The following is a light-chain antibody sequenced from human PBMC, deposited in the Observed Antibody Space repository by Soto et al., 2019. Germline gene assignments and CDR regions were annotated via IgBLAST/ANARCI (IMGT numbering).Light chain of an antibody. CDR3: QQYQTWPVT. J-gene: IGKJ4*01. Sequence: EAVLTQSPATLSGFPGERATLSCRASQSVATNLAWYQQRPGQAPRLIIYGASKRAIGLPARFSGSGAGTEFTLTINSLQSEDCATYYCQQYQTWPVTFGGGTKVDIK. CDR1: QSVATN. V-gene: IGKV3-15*01. CDR2: GAS.